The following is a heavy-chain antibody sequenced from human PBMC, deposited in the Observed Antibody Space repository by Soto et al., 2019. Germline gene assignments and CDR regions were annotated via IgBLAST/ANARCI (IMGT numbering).Heavy chain of an antibody. D-gene: IGHD6-19*01. CDR3: ARDPTHSYSSGWYLSSRPHGMDV. CDR2: IYYSGST. J-gene: IGHJ6*02. Sequence: QVQLQESGPGLVKPSQTLSLTCTVSGGSISSGDYYWSWIRQPPGKGLEWIGYIYYSGSTYYNPSLKSRVTISVDTSKNQFSLKLSSVTAADTAVYYCARDPTHSYSSGWYLSSRPHGMDVWGQGTTVTVSS. CDR1: GGSISSGDYY. V-gene: IGHV4-30-4*01.